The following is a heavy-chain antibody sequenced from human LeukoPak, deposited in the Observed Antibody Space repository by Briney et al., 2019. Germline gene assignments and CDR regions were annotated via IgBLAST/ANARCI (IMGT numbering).Heavy chain of an antibody. CDR2: ISYDGSNK. D-gene: IGHD4-17*01. CDR1: GFAFTTNG. J-gene: IGHJ4*02. CDR3: ANGNDYGDYGGPSFDY. V-gene: IGHV3-30*18. Sequence: GGSLRLSCAASGFAFTTNGMHWVRQAPGKGLEWVAVISYDGSNKYYADSVKGRFTISRDNSKNTLYLQMNSLRAEDTAVYYYANGNDYGDYGGPSFDYWGQGTLVTVSS.